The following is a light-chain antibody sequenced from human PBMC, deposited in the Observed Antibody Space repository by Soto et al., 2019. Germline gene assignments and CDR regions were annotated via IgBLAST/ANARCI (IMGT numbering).Light chain of an antibody. V-gene: IGKV1-5*01. CDR3: QQYNSYPWT. CDR2: AAS. Sequence: DIQMTQSPSTLSGSVGDRVTITCRASQTISSWLAWYQQKPGKAPKLLIYAASSLQSGVPSRFSGSGSGTDFTLTISSLQPDDFATYYCQQYNSYPWTFGQGTKVDIK. CDR1: QTISSW. J-gene: IGKJ1*01.